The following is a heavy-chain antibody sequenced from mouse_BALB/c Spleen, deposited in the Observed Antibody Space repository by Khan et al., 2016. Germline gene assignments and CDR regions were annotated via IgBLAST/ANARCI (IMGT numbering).Heavy chain of an antibody. CDR1: GYSITSDYA. CDR2: ISYSGST. V-gene: IGHV3-2*02. CDR3: ARYSYDYYAMDY. J-gene: IGHJ4*01. Sequence: EVQLQESGPGLVKPSQSLSLTCTVTGYSITSDYAWNWIRQFPGNKLEWMGYISYSGSTSYNPSLKSRISITRDTSKNQFFLQLNSVTTEDTATYYCARYSYDYYAMDYWGQGTSVTVSS. D-gene: IGHD2-12*01.